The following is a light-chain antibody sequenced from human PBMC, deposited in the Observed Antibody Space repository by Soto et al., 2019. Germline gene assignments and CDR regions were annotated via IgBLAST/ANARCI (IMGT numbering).Light chain of an antibody. CDR1: SSNIGAGYD. CDR2: GNT. J-gene: IGLJ2*01. V-gene: IGLV1-40*01. Sequence: QAVVTQPPSVSGAPGQRVTISCTGSSSNIGAGYDVHWYQQLPGRAPKLLIYGNTNRPSGVPDRFSGSKSGTSASLAITGLQAEDEADYYCLSFDSSLSVVFGGGTQLTGL. CDR3: LSFDSSLSVV.